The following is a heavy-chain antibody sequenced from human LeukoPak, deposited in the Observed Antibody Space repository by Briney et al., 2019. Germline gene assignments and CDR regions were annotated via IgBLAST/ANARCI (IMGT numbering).Heavy chain of an antibody. V-gene: IGHV3-23*01. CDR2: ISGSGDRT. CDR1: GFTFSSYA. J-gene: IGHJ2*01. D-gene: IGHD4-23*01. Sequence: KAGGSLRLSCAASGFTFSSYAMSWVRQAPGKGLEWVSVISGSGDRTYYADSVKGRFTISRDNSKKTLYLQMNSLRAEDTAVYYCAKDVSSDGGKSLGYFDLWGRGTLVTVSS. CDR3: AKDVSSDGGKSLGYFDL.